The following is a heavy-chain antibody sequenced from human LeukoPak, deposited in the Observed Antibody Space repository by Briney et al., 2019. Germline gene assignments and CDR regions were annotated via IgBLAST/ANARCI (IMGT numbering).Heavy chain of an antibody. CDR3: ARPRGAAAGTFGFDP. CDR1: GFTFSSYG. V-gene: IGHV3-30*03. D-gene: IGHD6-13*01. J-gene: IGHJ5*02. Sequence: PGGSLRLSCAASGFTFSSYGMHWVRQAPGKGLDWVAVISYDGSNKYYADSVKGRFTISRDNSKNTLYLQMNSLRAEDTAVYYCARPRGAAAGTFGFDPWGQGTLVTVSS. CDR2: ISYDGSNK.